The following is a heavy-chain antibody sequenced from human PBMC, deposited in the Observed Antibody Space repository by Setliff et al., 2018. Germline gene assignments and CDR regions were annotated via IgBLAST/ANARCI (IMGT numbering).Heavy chain of an antibody. D-gene: IGHD3-10*01. V-gene: IGHV1-69*13. CDR2: IIPIIGEP. CDR1: GGTFNTYG. Sequence: SVKVSCKASGGTFNTYGLSWVRQAPGQRLEWMGGIIPIIGEPNYAQKFQGRVTITADESTSTAYMELRSLKSEDTAVYYCAREALQRAGLYFFDIWGQGMLVTVSS. CDR3: AREALQRAGLYFFDI. J-gene: IGHJ4*02.